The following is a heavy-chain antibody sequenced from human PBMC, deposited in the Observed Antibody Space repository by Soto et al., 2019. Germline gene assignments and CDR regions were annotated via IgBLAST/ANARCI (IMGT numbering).Heavy chain of an antibody. Sequence: GGSLRLSCAASGFTFSGSAMHWVRQASGKGLEWVGRIRSKANGYATAYAASVKGRFTISRDDSKNTAYLQMNSLKTEDTAVYYCTRPWGLHQLYGMDVWGQGTTVTVSS. CDR2: IRSKANGYAT. V-gene: IGHV3-73*01. CDR3: TRPWGLHQLYGMDV. CDR1: GFTFSGSA. J-gene: IGHJ6*02. D-gene: IGHD4-4*01.